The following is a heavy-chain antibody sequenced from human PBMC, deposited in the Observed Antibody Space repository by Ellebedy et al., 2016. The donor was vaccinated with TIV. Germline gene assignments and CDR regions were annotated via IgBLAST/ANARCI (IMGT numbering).Heavy chain of an antibody. Sequence: SVKVSCKASGGTFSSFAISWVRQAPGRGLEWMGGIIGMFGTASYAQKFLARVTITADEFTSTAYMEMSSLRSEDTAVYYCARHSGYHAISYLAYWGQGTLVTVSS. CDR1: GGTFSSFA. CDR3: ARHSGYHAISYLAY. V-gene: IGHV1-69*13. D-gene: IGHD5-12*01. CDR2: IIGMFGTA. J-gene: IGHJ4*02.